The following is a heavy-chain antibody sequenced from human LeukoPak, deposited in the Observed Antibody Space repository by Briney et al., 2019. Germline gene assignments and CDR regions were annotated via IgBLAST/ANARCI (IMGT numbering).Heavy chain of an antibody. CDR3: ASQQLDNWFDP. D-gene: IGHD6-13*01. J-gene: IGHJ5*02. Sequence: SQTLSLTCTVSGGSISSGDFYWSWIRQPPGKGLEWIGYIYYSGSTYYNPSLKSRVTISVDRSKNQFSLKLSSVTAADTAVYYCASQQLDNWFDPWGQGTLVTVSS. CDR1: GGSISSGDFY. V-gene: IGHV4-30-4*01. CDR2: IYYSGST.